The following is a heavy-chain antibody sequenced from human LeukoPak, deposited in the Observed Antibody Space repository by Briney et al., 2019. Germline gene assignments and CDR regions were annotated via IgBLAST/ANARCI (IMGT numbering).Heavy chain of an antibody. J-gene: IGHJ4*02. CDR1: GFTFSSYA. Sequence: GGSLRLSGAASGFTFSSYAMSRVRQAPGKGLEWVSAISGSGGSTYYADSVKGRFTISRDNSKNTLYLQMNSLRAEDTAVYYCAKKSSSSWYYFDYWGQGTLVTVSS. D-gene: IGHD6-13*01. V-gene: IGHV3-23*01. CDR3: AKKSSSSWYYFDY. CDR2: ISGSGGST.